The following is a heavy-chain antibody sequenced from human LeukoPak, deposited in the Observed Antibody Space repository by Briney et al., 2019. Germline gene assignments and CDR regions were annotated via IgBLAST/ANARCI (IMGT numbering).Heavy chain of an antibody. J-gene: IGHJ5*02. V-gene: IGHV4-39*07. CDR2: IYYSGST. Sequence: SETLSLTCTVSGGSISSSSYYWGWIRQPPGKGLEWIGSIYYSGSTNYNPSLKSRVTISVDTSKNQFSLKLSSVTAADTAVYYCARVSRLSDHEPSQEMANLSKWFDPWGQGTLVTVSS. D-gene: IGHD5-24*01. CDR3: ARVSRLSDHEPSQEMANLSKWFDP. CDR1: GGSISSSSYY.